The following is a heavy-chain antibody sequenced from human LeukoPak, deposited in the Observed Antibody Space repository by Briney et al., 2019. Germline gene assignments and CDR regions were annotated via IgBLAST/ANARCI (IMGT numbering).Heavy chain of an antibody. V-gene: IGHV1-69*05. CDR1: GGTFSSYA. D-gene: IGHD3-9*01. J-gene: IGHJ4*02. CDR3: ARGPTRPKLRYFDWLVD. CDR2: IIPIFGTA. Sequence: SVKVSCKASGGTFSSYAISWVRQAPGQGLEWMGGIIPIFGTANYAQKFQDRVTITTDDSTSTAYMELSSLRSEDTAVYYCARGPTRPKLRYFDWLVDWGQGTLVTVSS.